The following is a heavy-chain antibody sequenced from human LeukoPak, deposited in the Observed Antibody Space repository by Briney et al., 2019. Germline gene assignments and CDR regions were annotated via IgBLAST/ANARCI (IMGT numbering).Heavy chain of an antibody. Sequence: SVKVSCKASGGTFSSYAISWVRQAPGQGLEWMGGIIPIFGTANYAQKFQGRVTITADESTSTAYMELSSLRCEGTAVYYCARTAMYGSGSGYYYGMDVWGKGTTVTVSS. J-gene: IGHJ6*04. V-gene: IGHV1-69*13. D-gene: IGHD3-10*01. CDR3: ARTAMYGSGSGYYYGMDV. CDR2: IIPIFGTA. CDR1: GGTFSSYA.